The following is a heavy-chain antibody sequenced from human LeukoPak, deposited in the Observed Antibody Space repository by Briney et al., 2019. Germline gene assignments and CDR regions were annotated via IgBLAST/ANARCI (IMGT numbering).Heavy chain of an antibody. CDR3: ARGSLWFGELLPYYYYYYMDV. Sequence: ASVTVSCKTSGYIFPGYGITWVRQAPGQGLEWMGIINPSGGSTSYAQKFQGRVTMTRDTSTSTVYMELSSLRSEDTAVYYCARGSLWFGELLPYYYYYYMDVWGKGTTVTVSS. CDR2: INPSGGST. J-gene: IGHJ6*03. V-gene: IGHV1-46*01. D-gene: IGHD3-10*01. CDR1: GYIFPGYG.